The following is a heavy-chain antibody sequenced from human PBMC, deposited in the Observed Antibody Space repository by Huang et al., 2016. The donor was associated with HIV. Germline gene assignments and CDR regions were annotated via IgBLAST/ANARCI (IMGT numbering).Heavy chain of an antibody. CDR2: IYLDYSAA. Sequence: EVQLVQSGAEVKRPGESLKISCNGSRYNFAGYWIGWVRQMPGKGLEWMGSIYLDYSAARFRPALQGKVTISADPSLYSSYLQWTSLRASDTAIFYCARRRRGGFDIWGQGTLVTVSS. CDR3: ARRRRGGFDI. CDR1: RYNFAGYW. D-gene: IGHD2-15*01. J-gene: IGHJ3*02. V-gene: IGHV5-51*03.